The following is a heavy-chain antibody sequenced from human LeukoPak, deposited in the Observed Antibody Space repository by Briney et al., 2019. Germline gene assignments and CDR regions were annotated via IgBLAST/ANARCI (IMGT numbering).Heavy chain of an antibody. D-gene: IGHD1-26*01. J-gene: IGHJ4*02. Sequence: GGSLRLSCAASGFTFSSYWMHWVRQTPGKGLMWVSRIESDGSTIYADSVKDRFTISRDNANNSLYLQMNSLRAEDTAFYYCASGGIYYGAAFDFWGQGTLVTVSS. V-gene: IGHV3-74*01. CDR1: GFTFSSYW. CDR3: ASGGIYYGAAFDF. CDR2: IESDGST.